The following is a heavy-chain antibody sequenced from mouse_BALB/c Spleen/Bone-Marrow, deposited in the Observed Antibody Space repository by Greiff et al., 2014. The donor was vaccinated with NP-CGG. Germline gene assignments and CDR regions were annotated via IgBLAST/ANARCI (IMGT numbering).Heavy chain of an antibody. Sequence: EVQLQQSGGGLVQPGGSRKLSCAASGFTFSSFGMHWIRQAPEKGLEWVAYISTGSSTIYYADTVKGRFTISRDNPKNTLFLQMTSLRSEDTAMYYGARSDGAMDYWGQGTSVTVSS. V-gene: IGHV5-17*02. J-gene: IGHJ4*01. CDR3: ARSDGAMDY. CDR1: GFTFSSFG. D-gene: IGHD2-3*01. CDR2: ISTGSSTI.